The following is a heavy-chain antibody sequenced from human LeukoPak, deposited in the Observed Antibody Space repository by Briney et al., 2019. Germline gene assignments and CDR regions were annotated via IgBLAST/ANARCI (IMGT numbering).Heavy chain of an antibody. J-gene: IGHJ3*02. D-gene: IGHD3-10*02. Sequence: PGGSLRLSCAASGFTFSSYGMHWVRQAPGKGLEGVAVIWYDGSNKYYADSVKGRFTISRDNSKNTLYLQMNSLRAEDTAVYYCVTYYYVDAFDIWGQGTMVTVSS. CDR3: VTYYYVDAFDI. CDR1: GFTFSSYG. V-gene: IGHV3-33*01. CDR2: IWYDGSNK.